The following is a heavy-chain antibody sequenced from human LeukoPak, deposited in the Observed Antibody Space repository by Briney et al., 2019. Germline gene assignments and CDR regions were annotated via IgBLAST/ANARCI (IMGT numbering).Heavy chain of an antibody. J-gene: IGHJ4*02. CDR1: GFTSSSYT. Sequence: GGSLRLSCAASGFTSSSYTMNWVRQAPGKGLEWVSSISSSSSYIYYADSVKGRFTISRDNAKNSLYLQMNSLRAEDTAVYYCANSGLNRFEYWGQGALVTVSS. V-gene: IGHV3-21*01. CDR3: ANSGLNRFEY. CDR2: ISSSSSYI. D-gene: IGHD2-15*01.